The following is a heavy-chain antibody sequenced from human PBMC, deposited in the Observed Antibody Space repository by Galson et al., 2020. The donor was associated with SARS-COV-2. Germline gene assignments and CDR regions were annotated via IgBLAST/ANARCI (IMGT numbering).Heavy chain of an antibody. CDR2: IYYSGST. CDR1: GGSISSSSYY. Sequence: SETLSLTCTVSGGSISSSSYYWGWIRQPPGKGLEWIGSIYYSGSTYYNPSLKSRVTISVDTSKNQFSLKLSSVTAADTAVYYCARFKPFSSPARYNWFDPWGQGTLVTVSS. D-gene: IGHD6-13*01. V-gene: IGHV4-39*07. J-gene: IGHJ5*02. CDR3: ARFKPFSSPARYNWFDP.